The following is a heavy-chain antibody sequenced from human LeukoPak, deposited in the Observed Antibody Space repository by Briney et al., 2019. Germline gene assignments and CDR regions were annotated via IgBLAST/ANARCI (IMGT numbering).Heavy chain of an antibody. J-gene: IGHJ4*02. CDR3: EGTYYYDSSDDY. D-gene: IGHD3-22*01. V-gene: IGHV3-23*01. CDR1: GFTVSSNY. Sequence: SGGSLRLSCAASGFTVSSNYMSWVRQAPGKGLEWVLAISGSGTSTYYADSVKGRFTISRDNSKNTLYLQMNSLRAEDTAVYYCEGTYYYDSSDDYWGQGTLVTVSS. CDR2: ISGSGTST.